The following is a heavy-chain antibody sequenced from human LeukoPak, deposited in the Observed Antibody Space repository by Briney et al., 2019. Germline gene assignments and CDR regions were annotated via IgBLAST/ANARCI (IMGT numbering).Heavy chain of an antibody. Sequence: GGSLRLSCAASGFTFSSYSMNWVRQAPGKGLEWVSCISSSSSYIYYTDSVKGRFSIFRDNAKNSLFLQMNSLKAEDTAVYYCARSSTTYYYDSSSQYWGQGTLVTVSS. D-gene: IGHD3-22*01. CDR2: ISSSSSYI. V-gene: IGHV3-21*01. CDR1: GFTFSSYS. J-gene: IGHJ4*02. CDR3: ARSSTTYYYDSSSQY.